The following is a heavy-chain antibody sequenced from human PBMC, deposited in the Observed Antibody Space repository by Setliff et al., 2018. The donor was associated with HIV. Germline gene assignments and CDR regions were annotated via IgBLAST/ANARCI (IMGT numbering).Heavy chain of an antibody. CDR1: GFTFSSYA. CDR2: ISGSGGST. J-gene: IGHJ6*03. Sequence: PGGSLRLSCAASGFTFSSYAMSWVRQAPGKGLEWVSAISGSGGSTYYADSVKGRFTISRDNSKNTLYLQMNGLRVEDTAVYYCAKEGEWQRSRGYMDVWGKGTTVTVSS. D-gene: IGHD5-12*01. V-gene: IGHV3-23*01. CDR3: AKEGEWQRSRGYMDV.